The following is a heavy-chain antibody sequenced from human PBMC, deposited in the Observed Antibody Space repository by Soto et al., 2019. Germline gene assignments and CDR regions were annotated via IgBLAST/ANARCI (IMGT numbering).Heavy chain of an antibody. CDR3: TRAHGVVLPGDMGYYFDY. CDR2: IRSKAYGGTT. D-gene: IGHD2-2*01. Sequence: EMQLVESGGGLVQPGRSLRLSCTASGFTFGDYAMSWFRQAPGKGLERVGFIRSKAYGGTTEYAASVKGRFTISRDDSKSIAYLQMNSLKTEDTAVNYCTRAHGVVLPGDMGYYFDYWGQGTLVTVSS. J-gene: IGHJ4*02. V-gene: IGHV3-49*03. CDR1: GFTFGDYA.